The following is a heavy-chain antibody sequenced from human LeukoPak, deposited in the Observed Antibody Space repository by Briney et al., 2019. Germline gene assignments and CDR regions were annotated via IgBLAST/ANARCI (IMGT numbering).Heavy chain of an antibody. D-gene: IGHD4-17*01. Sequence: ASVKVSCKASGYTFTNYYIHWVRQAPGQGLEWMGWISAYNGNTNYAQKLQGRVTMTTDTSTSTAYMELRSLRSDDTAVYYCARSNDYGDSEVGSFDYWGQGTLVTVSS. V-gene: IGHV1-18*04. CDR2: ISAYNGNT. CDR1: GYTFTNYY. J-gene: IGHJ4*02. CDR3: ARSNDYGDSEVGSFDY.